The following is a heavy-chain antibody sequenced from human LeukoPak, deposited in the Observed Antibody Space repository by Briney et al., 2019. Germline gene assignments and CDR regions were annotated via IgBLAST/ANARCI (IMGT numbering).Heavy chain of an antibody. Sequence: PSETLSLTCTVSGGSISTYYWSWIRQPPGKGLEWIGYIYYSGSTNYSPSLRGRVTISLGTSKNQFSLKLSSVTAADTAVYYCARSYSSSGFYYYGMDVWGQGTTVTVSS. CDR3: ARSYSSSGFYYYGMDV. D-gene: IGHD6-6*01. CDR2: IYYSGST. CDR1: GGSISTYY. J-gene: IGHJ6*02. V-gene: IGHV4-59*01.